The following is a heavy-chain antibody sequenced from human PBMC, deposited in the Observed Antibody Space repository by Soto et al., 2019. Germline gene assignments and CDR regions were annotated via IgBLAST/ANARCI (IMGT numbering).Heavy chain of an antibody. CDR2: IIPIFGTA. D-gene: IGHD2-21*02. J-gene: IGHJ6*02. V-gene: IGHV1-69*12. CDR3: ARVQLAYCGGDFYSGYYYGMDV. CDR1: GGTFSSYA. Sequence: QVQLVQSGAEVKKPGSSVKVSCKASGGTFSSYAISWVRQAPGQGLEWMGGIIPIFGTANYAQKFQGRVTITADESTSTAYMELSSLRSEDTAVYYCARVQLAYCGGDFYSGYYYGMDVWGQGTTVTVSS.